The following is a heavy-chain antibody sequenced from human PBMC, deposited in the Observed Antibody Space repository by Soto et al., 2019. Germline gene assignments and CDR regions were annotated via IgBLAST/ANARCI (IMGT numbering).Heavy chain of an antibody. D-gene: IGHD3-3*01. CDR1: GGSISSGDYY. CDR3: ASEYYDFWSGYYWVFDY. CDR2: IYYSGST. Sequence: QVQLQESGPGLVKPSQTLSLTCTVSGGSISSGDYYWSWIRQPPGKGLEWIGYIYYSGSTYYNPSLKSRVTLSVDLSTNQFSLTLSSVTAADTAVYYCASEYYDFWSGYYWVFDYWGQGTLVTVSS. V-gene: IGHV4-30-4*01. J-gene: IGHJ4*02.